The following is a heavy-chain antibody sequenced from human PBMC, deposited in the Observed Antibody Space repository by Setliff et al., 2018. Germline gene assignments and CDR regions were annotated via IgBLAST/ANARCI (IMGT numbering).Heavy chain of an antibody. CDR3: ARAGRNNYDSSGYYYDLYYYNYMDV. Sequence: ASVKVSCKASGYTFINYDINWVRQATGQGLEWMGWMNPNSGNTGYAQKFQGRVTMTTDTSTSTAYMELRSLRSDGTAVYYCARAGRNNYDSSGYYYDLYYYNYMDVWGKGTTVTVSS. CDR2: MNPNSGNT. V-gene: IGHV1-8*01. CDR1: GYTFINYD. D-gene: IGHD3-22*01. J-gene: IGHJ6*03.